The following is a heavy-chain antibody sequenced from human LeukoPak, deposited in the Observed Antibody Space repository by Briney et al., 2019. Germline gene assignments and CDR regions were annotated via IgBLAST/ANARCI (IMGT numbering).Heavy chain of an antibody. J-gene: IGHJ4*02. V-gene: IGHV4-59*01. CDR3: AKYGNYLVD. CDR2: VYYRGAT. D-gene: IGHD2/OR15-2a*01. Sequence: PSETPSLTCTVSGDSISGYYWSWIRQPPGKGLEYIGYVYYRGATNSNPSLKSRVTISLDTSKNQFSLKLNSVTAADTAVYYCAKYGNYLVDWGQGTLVTVSS. CDR1: GDSISGYY.